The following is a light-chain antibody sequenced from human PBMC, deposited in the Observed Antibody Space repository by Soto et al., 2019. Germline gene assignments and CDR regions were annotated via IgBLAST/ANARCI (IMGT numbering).Light chain of an antibody. CDR3: SSYTSSVSYV. CDR2: EVS. V-gene: IGLV2-14*01. CDR1: SSDVGGYNY. J-gene: IGLJ1*01. Sequence: QSALTQPASVSGSPGQSITISCTGTSSDVGGYNYVSWYQQYPGKAPKFIIYEVSNRPSGVSNRFSGSKSGNTASLTISGLQAEYEADYYCSSYTSSVSYVFGTGTKLTVL.